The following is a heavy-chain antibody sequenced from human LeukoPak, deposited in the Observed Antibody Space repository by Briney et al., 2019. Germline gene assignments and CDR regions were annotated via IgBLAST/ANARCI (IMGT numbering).Heavy chain of an antibody. Sequence: PSETLSLTCVVYGGSFSGYYWSWIRQPPGKGLEWIGEINHSGSTNYNPSLKSRVTISVDTSKNQFSLKLSSVTAADTAVYYCARVSGGNWFDPWGQGTLVTVSS. V-gene: IGHV4-34*01. D-gene: IGHD2-15*01. CDR2: INHSGST. J-gene: IGHJ5*02. CDR1: GGSFSGYY. CDR3: ARVSGGNWFDP.